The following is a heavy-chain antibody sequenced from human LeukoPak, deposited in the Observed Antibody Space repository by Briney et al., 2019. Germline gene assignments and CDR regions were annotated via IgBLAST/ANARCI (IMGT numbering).Heavy chain of an antibody. CDR1: GGSISSSNW. J-gene: IGHJ4*02. CDR2: IYHSGST. Sequence: PSETLSLTCAVSGGSISSSNWWSWVRQPPGKGLEWIGEIYHSGSTNYNPSLKSRVTISVDMSKNQFSLKLSSVTAADTAVYYCARSYSSSWYYFDYWGQGTLVTVSS. CDR3: ARSYSSSWYYFDY. D-gene: IGHD6-13*01. V-gene: IGHV4-4*02.